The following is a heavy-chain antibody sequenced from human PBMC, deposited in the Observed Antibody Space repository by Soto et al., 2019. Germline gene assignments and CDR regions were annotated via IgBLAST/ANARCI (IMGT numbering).Heavy chain of an antibody. V-gene: IGHV4-59*01. CDR1: GGSISSYY. J-gene: IGHJ6*03. D-gene: IGHD3-3*01. CDR3: ARNAGGYYSPPGYYYYYMDV. Sequence: SETLSLTCTVSGGSISSYYWSWVRQPPGRGLEWIGYIYYSGSTNYNPSLKSRVTISVDTSKNQFSLKLSSVTAADTAVYYRARNAGGYYSPPGYYYYYMDVWGKGTTVTVSS. CDR2: IYYSGST.